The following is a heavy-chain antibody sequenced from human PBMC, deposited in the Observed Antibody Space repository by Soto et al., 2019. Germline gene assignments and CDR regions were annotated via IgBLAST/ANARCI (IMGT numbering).Heavy chain of an antibody. CDR2: IGTAGDT. V-gene: IGHV3-13*01. CDR1: GFTFSNYD. D-gene: IGHD4-17*01. J-gene: IGHJ4*02. Sequence: GGSLRLSCAASGFTFSNYDMHCVRQVTGKGLEWVSTIGTAGDTYYPGSVKGRFTISRENSKNSLYLQMNSLRAEDTAVYYCAKDGLGYGDYAIEGADYWGQGTLVTVSS. CDR3: AKDGLGYGDYAIEGADY.